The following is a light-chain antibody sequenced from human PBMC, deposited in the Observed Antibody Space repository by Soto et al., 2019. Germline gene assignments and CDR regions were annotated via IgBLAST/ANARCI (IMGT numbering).Light chain of an antibody. CDR1: QGIRND. V-gene: IGKV1-17*01. CDR2: DAS. Sequence: DIQMTQSPSSLSASVGDRVAITCRASQGIRNDLGWYQQKPGKAPKLLIYDASSLESGVPSRFSGSGSGTEFTLTISSLQPDDFATYYCQQYNSYRTFGQGTKVE. J-gene: IGKJ1*01. CDR3: QQYNSYRT.